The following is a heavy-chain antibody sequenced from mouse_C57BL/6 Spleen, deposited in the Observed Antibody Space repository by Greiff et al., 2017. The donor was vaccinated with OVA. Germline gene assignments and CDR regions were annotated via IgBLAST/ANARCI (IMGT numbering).Heavy chain of an antibody. V-gene: IGHV5-6*01. Sequence: EVKLMESGGDLVKPGGSLKLSCAASGFTFSSYGMSWVRQTPDKRLEWVATISSGGSYTYYPDSVKGRFTISRDNAKNTLYLQMSSLKSEDTAMYYCAKTTGDGYGAYWGQGTLVTVSA. J-gene: IGHJ3*01. D-gene: IGHD2-2*01. CDR3: AKTTGDGYGAY. CDR1: GFTFSSYG. CDR2: ISSGGSYT.